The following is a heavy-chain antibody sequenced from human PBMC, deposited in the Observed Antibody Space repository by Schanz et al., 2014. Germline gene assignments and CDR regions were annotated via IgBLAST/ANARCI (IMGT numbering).Heavy chain of an antibody. CDR2: IATSSSTR. V-gene: IGHV3-48*01. D-gene: IGHD2-15*01. CDR3: ARDRGYCSGGSCLTFDY. J-gene: IGHJ4*02. Sequence: EVRLVESGGGLVQPGGSLRLSCEASGFDFNSYSMNWVRQVPGKGLEWLSYIATSSSTRHYADSVKGRVTISRDNSKNTLYLQMNPLRAEDTAVYYCARDRGYCSGGSCLTFDYWGQGTLVTVSS. CDR1: GFDFNSYS.